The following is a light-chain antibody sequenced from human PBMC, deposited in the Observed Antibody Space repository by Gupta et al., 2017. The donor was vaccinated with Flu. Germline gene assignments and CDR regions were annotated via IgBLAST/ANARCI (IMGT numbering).Light chain of an antibody. Sequence: QSAVTQTPSSSGTPRQRVTISCPGSSSNIGSNTVNWYQQLPGTAPKLLIYSNNERPSGVPDRFSGSKSGTSASLAISGLQSEDEADYYCAAWDDSLNGWVFGGGTKLTVL. CDR3: AAWDDSLNGWV. V-gene: IGLV1-44*01. CDR1: SSNIGSNT. J-gene: IGLJ3*02. CDR2: SNN.